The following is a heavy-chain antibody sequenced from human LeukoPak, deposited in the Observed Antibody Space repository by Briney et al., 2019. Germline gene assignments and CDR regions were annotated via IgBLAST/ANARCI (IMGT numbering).Heavy chain of an antibody. CDR2: SNADGSST. CDR3: ARECWSTSCYYVDS. J-gene: IGHJ4*02. D-gene: IGHD2-2*01. CDR1: GFTFTSYW. Sequence: GGSLRLSCAASGFTFTSYWMHWVRQAPGKGLVWVSRSNADGSSTSYADSVKGRFTISRDNAKNTLYLQMNSLRAEDTAVYYCARECWSTSCYYVDSWGQGTLVTVSS. V-gene: IGHV3-74*01.